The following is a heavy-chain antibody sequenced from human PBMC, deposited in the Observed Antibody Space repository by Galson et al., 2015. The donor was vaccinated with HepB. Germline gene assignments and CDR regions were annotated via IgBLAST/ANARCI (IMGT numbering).Heavy chain of an antibody. V-gene: IGHV3-23*01. D-gene: IGHD3-16*01. J-gene: IGHJ5*02. CDR1: GFIFRHHA. CDR3: VKEGSWFGGDWFDP. CDR2: INGRCSTR. Sequence: SLRLSCAGSGFIFRHHAMAWIRQAPGKGLEWVSGINGRCSTRAYSDAVKGRFPISRDNSKDTVFLQMDNLRAEDTAVYYCVKEGSWFGGDWFDPWGQGALVTVS.